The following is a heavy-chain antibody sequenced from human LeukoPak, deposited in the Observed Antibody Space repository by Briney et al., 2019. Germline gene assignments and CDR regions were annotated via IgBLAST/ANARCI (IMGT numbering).Heavy chain of an antibody. Sequence: ASVKVSCTASGYTFTSYDINWVRQATGQGLEWMGWMNPNSGNTGYAQKFQGRVTMTRNTSISTAYMELSSLRSEDTAVYYCARGDIVVVPAAIRGYYYYYGMDVWGQGTTVTVSS. J-gene: IGHJ6*02. V-gene: IGHV1-8*01. CDR2: MNPNSGNT. CDR1: GYTFTSYD. CDR3: ARGDIVVVPAAIRGYYYYYGMDV. D-gene: IGHD2-2*02.